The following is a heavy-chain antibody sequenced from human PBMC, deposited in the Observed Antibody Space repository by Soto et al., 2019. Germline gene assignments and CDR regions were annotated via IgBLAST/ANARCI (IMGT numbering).Heavy chain of an antibody. J-gene: IGHJ6*02. V-gene: IGHV1-18*04. D-gene: IGHD2-2*02. CDR3: ARAGLIYCSSTSCYTNYYYGMDV. CDR2: ISAYNGNT. CDR1: GYTFTSYG. Sequence: VKVSCKASGYTFTSYGISWVRQAPGQGLEWMGWISAYNGNTNYAQKLQGRVTMTTDTSTSTAYMELRSLRSDDTAVYYCARAGLIYCSSTSCYTNYYYGMDVWGQGTTVTVSS.